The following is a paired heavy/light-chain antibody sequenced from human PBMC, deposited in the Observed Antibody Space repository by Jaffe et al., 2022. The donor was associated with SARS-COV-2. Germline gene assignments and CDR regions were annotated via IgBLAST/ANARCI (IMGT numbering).Light chain of an antibody. V-gene: IGKV1-12*01. CDR3: QQADTLPYT. Sequence: DIQMTQSPSSVSASVGDRVTITCRASQGISRLLAWYQQKPGKAPKLLLYAASSLQSGVPSRFSGSGSGTDFTLTISSLLPEDFATYYCQQADTLPYTFGQGTKLEIK. CDR1: QGISRL. J-gene: IGKJ2*01. CDR2: AAS.
Heavy chain of an antibody. J-gene: IGHJ5*02. D-gene: IGHD1-26*01. CDR3: TRGRESGSRRFFDP. Sequence: EVQLVESGGGLVQPGRSLRLSCTPSGFTFGDYDMSWFRQAPGKGLQWVGFIRSKVYGGTIEYAASVKDRFTISRDDSKSIAYLQMNSLETEDTAIYYCTRGRESGSRRFFDPWGQGTLVTVSS. V-gene: IGHV3-49*03. CDR1: GFTFGDYD. CDR2: IRSKVYGGTI.